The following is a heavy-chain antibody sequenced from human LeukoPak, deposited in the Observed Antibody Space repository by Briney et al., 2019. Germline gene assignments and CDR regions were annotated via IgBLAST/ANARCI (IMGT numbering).Heavy chain of an antibody. CDR1: GFTFSSFA. CDR2: VSVNGRST. V-gene: IGHV3-23*01. J-gene: IGHJ4*02. CDR3: ASASPANDY. Sequence: GGSLRLSCAASGFTFSSFAMSWVRQAPGKGLEWVSGVSVNGRSTYYADSVKGRFTISRDNSKNTLYLQMKGLRAEDTDVYYCASASPANDYWGQGALVTVSS.